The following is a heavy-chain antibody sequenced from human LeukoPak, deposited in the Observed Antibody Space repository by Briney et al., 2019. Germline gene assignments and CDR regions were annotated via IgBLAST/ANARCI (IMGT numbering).Heavy chain of an antibody. CDR2: ISWNSDSI. Sequence: GGSLRLSCAASGFTFDDYAMHWVRQAPGKGLEWVSGISWNSDSIGYADSVKGRFTISRDNAKNTLYLQMNSLRAEDTAVYYCARGGYHHGFDIWGQGTMVTVSS. J-gene: IGHJ3*02. D-gene: IGHD5-18*01. CDR1: GFTFDDYA. V-gene: IGHV3-9*01. CDR3: ARGGYHHGFDI.